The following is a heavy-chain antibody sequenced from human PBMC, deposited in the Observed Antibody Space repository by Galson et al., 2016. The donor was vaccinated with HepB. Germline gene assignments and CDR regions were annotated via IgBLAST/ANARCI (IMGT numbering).Heavy chain of an antibody. V-gene: IGHV3-48*01. J-gene: IGHJ4*02. D-gene: IGHD3-9*01. CDR2: IGGYSSAA. Sequence: SLRLSCAASGFTFTSYSMSWVRQAPGKGLEWVSLIGGYSSAAYYADSVKGRFTISRDNDRTSLYLQMSSLRAEDTAVYYCARGYYDNSFDYLGQGALVTVSS. CDR1: GFTFTSYS. CDR3: ARGYYDNSFDY.